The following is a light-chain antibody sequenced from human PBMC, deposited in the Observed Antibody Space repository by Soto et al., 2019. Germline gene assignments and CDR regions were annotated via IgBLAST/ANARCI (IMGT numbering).Light chain of an antibody. CDR3: QQYDGSPQT. Sequence: EIVMTQSPVTLSVSPGERATLSCRASQTISRNFLAWYQQKPGQAPRLLIYGASKRATGIPDRFSGSGSGAEFTLTISRLEPEDFGVYHCQQYDGSPQTFGQGTKVDI. CDR1: QTISRNF. V-gene: IGKV3-20*01. CDR2: GAS. J-gene: IGKJ1*01.